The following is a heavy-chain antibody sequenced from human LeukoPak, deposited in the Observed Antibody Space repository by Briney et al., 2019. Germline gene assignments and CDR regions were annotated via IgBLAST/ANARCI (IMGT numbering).Heavy chain of an antibody. CDR2: INPNSGGT. CDR1: GYTFTGYY. CDR3: ARSGTAMVTTYYFDY. Sequence: ASVKVSCKASGYTFTGYYMHWVRQAPGQELEWMGWINPNSGGTNYAQKFQGRVTMTRDTSISTAYMELSRLRSDDTAVYYCARSGTAMVTTYYFDYWGQGTLVTVSS. V-gene: IGHV1-2*02. J-gene: IGHJ4*02. D-gene: IGHD5-18*01.